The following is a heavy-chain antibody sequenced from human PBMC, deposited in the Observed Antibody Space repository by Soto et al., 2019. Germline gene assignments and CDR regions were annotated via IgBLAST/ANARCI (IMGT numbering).Heavy chain of an antibody. J-gene: IGHJ5*02. Sequence: ASVKVSWKDSGYTFTSYDMSWVRQAPGQGLEWMGRISAYNDNTNYSQKLQGGVTMTTDTSTSTAYMELRSLRSDDTAVSYCARDDPRNWFDPWGQGTLVTVSS. CDR1: GYTFTSYD. CDR2: ISAYNDNT. V-gene: IGHV1-18*01. CDR3: ARDDPRNWFDP.